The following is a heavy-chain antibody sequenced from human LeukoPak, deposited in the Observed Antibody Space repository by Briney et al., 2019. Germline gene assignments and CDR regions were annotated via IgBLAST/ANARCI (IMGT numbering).Heavy chain of an antibody. Sequence: GGSLRLSCAASGFIFSSYWMAWVRQAPGKGLEWVASIKEDGSDKNYVDSVKGRFTISRDNAKNSLYLQMNSLRAEDTAVYYCAELGITMIGGVWGKGTTVTISS. V-gene: IGHV3-7*01. CDR2: IKEDGSDK. CDR3: AELGITMIGGV. D-gene: IGHD3-10*02. J-gene: IGHJ6*04. CDR1: GFIFSSYW.